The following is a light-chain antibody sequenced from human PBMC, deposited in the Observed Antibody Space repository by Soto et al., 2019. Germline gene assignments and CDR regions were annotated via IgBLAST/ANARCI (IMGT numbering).Light chain of an antibody. Sequence: EIVLTQSPATLSLSPGGRATLSCRASQSVSSYLAWYQQKPGQAPRLLIYDASNRATGIPARFSGSGSGTDFTLTISSLEHEDFAVYYCQQSSNWPLTFGGGTKVDIK. CDR3: QQSSNWPLT. CDR1: QSVSSY. CDR2: DAS. J-gene: IGKJ4*01. V-gene: IGKV3-11*01.